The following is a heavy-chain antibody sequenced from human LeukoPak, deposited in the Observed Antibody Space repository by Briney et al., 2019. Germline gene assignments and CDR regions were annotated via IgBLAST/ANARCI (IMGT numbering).Heavy chain of an antibody. D-gene: IGHD3-22*01. CDR3: ARDFPHRYYYDS. CDR2: ISAYNGNT. J-gene: IGHJ4*02. Sequence: GASVKVSCKASGGTFSSYAISWVRQAPGQGLEWMGWISAYNGNTNYAQKLQGRVTMTTDTSTSTAYMELRSLRSDDTAVYYCARDFPHRYYYDSWGQGTLVTVSS. V-gene: IGHV1-18*01. CDR1: GGTFSSYA.